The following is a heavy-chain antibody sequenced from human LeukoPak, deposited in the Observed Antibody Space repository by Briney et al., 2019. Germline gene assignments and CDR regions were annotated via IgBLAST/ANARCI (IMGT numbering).Heavy chain of an antibody. Sequence: SETLSLTCTVSGGSISSSSYYWGWIRQPPGKGLEWIGNIYYSGSTNYNPSLKSRVTISVDTSKNQFSLKLSSVTAADTAVYYCARDSPYYYGRRYFGYWGQGTLVTVSS. V-gene: IGHV4-39*07. CDR3: ARDSPYYYGRRYFGY. D-gene: IGHD3-10*01. CDR2: IYYSGST. CDR1: GGSISSSSYY. J-gene: IGHJ4*02.